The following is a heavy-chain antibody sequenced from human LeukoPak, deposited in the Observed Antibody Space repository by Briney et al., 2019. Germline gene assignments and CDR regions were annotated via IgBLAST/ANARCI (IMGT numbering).Heavy chain of an antibody. D-gene: IGHD3-9*01. V-gene: IGHV1-2*02. CDR1: GYSFNDYY. CDR3: ARDSSDILTGYYHF. CDR2: INPNSGRT. Sequence: GASVKVSCKTSGYSFNDYYLHWVRQAPGQGLEWMGWINPNSGRTHYAPKFQGRVTLTTDTSITTAYMELSSLISGDTALYYCARDSSDILTGYYHFRGQGTLVTVSS. J-gene: IGHJ4*02.